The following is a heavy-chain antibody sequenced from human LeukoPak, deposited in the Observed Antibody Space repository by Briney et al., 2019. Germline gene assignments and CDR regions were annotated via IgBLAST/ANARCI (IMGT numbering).Heavy chain of an antibody. CDR2: ISGSGGST. Sequence: GGSLRLSXAASGFTLSSYAMSWVRQAPGKGLEWVSAISGSGGSTYYADSVKGRFTISRDNSKNTLYLQMNSLRAEDTAVYYCAKLKYDSSGYTSTVYFDYWGQGTLVTVSS. D-gene: IGHD3-22*01. CDR1: GFTLSSYA. J-gene: IGHJ4*02. CDR3: AKLKYDSSGYTSTVYFDY. V-gene: IGHV3-23*01.